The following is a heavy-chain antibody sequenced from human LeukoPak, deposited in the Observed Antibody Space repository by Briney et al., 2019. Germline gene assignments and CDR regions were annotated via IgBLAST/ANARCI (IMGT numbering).Heavy chain of an antibody. V-gene: IGHV4-39*07. CDR3: VREHSSSADY. CDR1: GGSVSSSSHY. D-gene: IGHD6-6*01. J-gene: IGHJ4*02. Sequence: SETLSLTRTVSGGSVSSSSHYWAWIRQPPGKGLEWIGSINYSGSTYYNPSLKSRITISVDTSKNQFSLKLSSVTAADTAVYYCVREHSSSADYWGQGTLVTVSS. CDR2: INYSGST.